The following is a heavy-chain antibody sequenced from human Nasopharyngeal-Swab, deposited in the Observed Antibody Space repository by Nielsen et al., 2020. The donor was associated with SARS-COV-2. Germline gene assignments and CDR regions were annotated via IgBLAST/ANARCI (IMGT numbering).Heavy chain of an antibody. J-gene: IGHJ1*01. CDR2: ISWDGGST. Sequence: LSLTCAASGFTFDDYTMHWVRQAPGKGLEWVSLISWDGGSTYYADSVKGRFTISRDNSKNSLYLQMNSLRTEDTALYYCAKEGADWAAAGTGYFQHWGQGTLVTVSS. D-gene: IGHD6-13*01. CDR1: GFTFDDYT. V-gene: IGHV3-43*01. CDR3: AKEGADWAAAGTGYFQH.